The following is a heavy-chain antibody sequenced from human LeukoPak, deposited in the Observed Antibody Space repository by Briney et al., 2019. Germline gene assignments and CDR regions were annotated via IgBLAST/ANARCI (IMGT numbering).Heavy chain of an antibody. D-gene: IGHD3-10*01. V-gene: IGHV3-23*01. CDR3: ARDTRGYYFGSGSDD. Sequence: GGSLRLSCAASGFTFSSSAMSWVRQAPGKWLEWVSGISGSGGTTHYADSVKGRFTISRDNSKTTLYLQVNSLRAEDTAIYYCARDTRGYYFGSGSDDWGQGTLVTVSS. J-gene: IGHJ4*02. CDR2: ISGSGGTT. CDR1: GFTFSSSA.